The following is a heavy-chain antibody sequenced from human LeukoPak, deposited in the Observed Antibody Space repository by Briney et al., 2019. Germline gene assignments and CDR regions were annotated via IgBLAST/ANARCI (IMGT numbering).Heavy chain of an antibody. V-gene: IGHV3-30*18. Sequence: GGSLRLSCAASGFTFSSYGMHWVRQAPGKGLEWVAVISYDGSNKYYADSVKGRFTISRDNSKNTLYLQMNSLRAEDTAVYYCAKVGSLGYLRYFQHWGQGTLVTVSS. CDR1: GFTFSSYG. D-gene: IGHD2-21*01. CDR2: ISYDGSNK. J-gene: IGHJ1*01. CDR3: AKVGSLGYLRYFQH.